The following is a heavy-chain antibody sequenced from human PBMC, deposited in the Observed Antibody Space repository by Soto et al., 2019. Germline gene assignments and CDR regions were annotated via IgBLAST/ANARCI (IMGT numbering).Heavy chain of an antibody. Sequence: QVQLVESGGGVVQPGRSLRLSCAASGFTFSSFGMHWVRQAPGKGLEWVAVISFDGSNNYYADSVKGRFTISRDNSKNTLSLQMNSLKAEDTAVYYCAKDTSKYSNNWPAYYGLDVWGQGTTVTVSS. J-gene: IGHJ6*02. CDR2: ISFDGSNN. D-gene: IGHD1-1*01. V-gene: IGHV3-30*18. CDR3: AKDTSKYSNNWPAYYGLDV. CDR1: GFTFSSFG.